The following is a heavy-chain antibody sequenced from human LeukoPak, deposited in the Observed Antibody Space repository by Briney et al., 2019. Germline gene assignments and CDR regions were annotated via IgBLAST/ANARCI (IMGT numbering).Heavy chain of an antibody. CDR1: GYTFTSYG. D-gene: IGHD6-13*01. J-gene: IGHJ6*03. CDR2: ISAYNGNT. Sequence: ASVKVSCKASGYTFTSYGISWVRQAPGQGLEWMGWISAYNGNTNYAQKLQGRVTMTTDTSTSTAYMELRSLRSDDTAVYYCARTRSWFPLYFDYMDVWGKGTTVTISS. V-gene: IGHV1-18*01. CDR3: ARTRSWFPLYFDYMDV.